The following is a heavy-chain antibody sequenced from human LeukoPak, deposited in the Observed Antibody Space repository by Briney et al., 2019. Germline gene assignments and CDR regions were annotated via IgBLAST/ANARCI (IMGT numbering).Heavy chain of an antibody. Sequence: GGSLRLSCAASGFTFSKYAMTWVRQAPGKGLEWVSYISSSGSTIYYADSVKGRFTISRDNAKNSLYLQMNSLRAEDTAVYYCARQRGDILTGYYMPRGFDYWGQGTLVTVSS. CDR3: ARQRGDILTGYYMPRGFDY. CDR2: ISSSGSTI. CDR1: GFTFSKYA. V-gene: IGHV3-48*03. J-gene: IGHJ4*02. D-gene: IGHD3-9*01.